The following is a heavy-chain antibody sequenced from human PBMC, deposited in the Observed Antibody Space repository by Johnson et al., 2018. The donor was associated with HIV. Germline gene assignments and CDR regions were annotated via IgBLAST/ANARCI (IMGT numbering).Heavy chain of an antibody. CDR1: GFFFDDYG. V-gene: IGHV3-20*04. CDR3: AKDLLTLDAFDI. J-gene: IGHJ3*02. Sequence: VQLVESGGGLERPGGSLRLSCAASGFFFDDYGMTWVRQPPGRGLEWVSGINWNGGSTGYADSVKGRFTISRDNSKNTLYLQMNSLRAEDTAVYYCAKDLLTLDAFDIWGQGTMVTVSS. CDR2: INWNGGST.